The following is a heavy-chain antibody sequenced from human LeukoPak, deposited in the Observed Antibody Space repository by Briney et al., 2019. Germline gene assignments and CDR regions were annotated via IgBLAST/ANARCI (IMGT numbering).Heavy chain of an antibody. V-gene: IGHV4-34*01. CDR2: INHSGST. Sequence: ASETLSLTCAVYGGSFSGYYWSWIRQPPGKGLEWIGEINHSGSTNYNPSLKSRVTISVDTSKNQFSLKLSSVTAADTAVYYCARGREYYDILTGYPPQASFDYWAREPWSPSPQ. CDR3: ARGREYYDILTGYPPQASFDY. D-gene: IGHD3-9*01. J-gene: IGHJ4*02. CDR1: GGSFSGYY.